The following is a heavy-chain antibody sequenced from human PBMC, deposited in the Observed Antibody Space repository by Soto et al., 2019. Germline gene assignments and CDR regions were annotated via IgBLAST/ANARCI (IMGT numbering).Heavy chain of an antibody. CDR3: ARLASGWQYYYFDF. Sequence: QVQLQQWGAGLLKPSETLSLTCAVYGGSFSPYFWSWIRQPPGKGLEWIGEINESGRTNYNPSLTRPATLSVNTSKNQVSLKLTSVTAADTAVYYCARLASGWQYYYFDFWGRGTPVTVSS. CDR1: GGSFSPYF. D-gene: IGHD6-19*01. V-gene: IGHV4-34*01. CDR2: INESGRT. J-gene: IGHJ2*01.